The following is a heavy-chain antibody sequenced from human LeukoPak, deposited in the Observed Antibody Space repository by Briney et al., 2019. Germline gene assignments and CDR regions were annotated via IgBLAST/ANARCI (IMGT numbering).Heavy chain of an antibody. V-gene: IGHV5-51*01. Sequence: GESLKISCKDSGYSFTSYWIGWVRQMPGKGLEWMGIVYPGDSDTRYSPSFQGQVTISADKSINTAYLQWSSLKASDTAIYYCARRGEAMDPFDYWGQGTLVTVSS. CDR2: VYPGDSDT. CDR1: GYSFTSYW. J-gene: IGHJ4*02. CDR3: ARRGEAMDPFDY. D-gene: IGHD5-18*01.